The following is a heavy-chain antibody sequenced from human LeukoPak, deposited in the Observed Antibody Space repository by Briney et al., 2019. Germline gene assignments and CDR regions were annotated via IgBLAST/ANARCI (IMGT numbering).Heavy chain of an antibody. CDR3: ARDNRGYDY. V-gene: IGHV3-48*04. J-gene: IGHJ4*02. CDR1: GFAFSTYS. CDR2: ITSSSSAI. D-gene: IGHD5-12*01. Sequence: GGSLRLSCAASGFAFSTYSMNWVRQAPGKGLEWISYITSSSSAIYYTDSVKGRFTVSRDNAKNSLYLQMNSLRAEDMAVYYCARDNRGYDYWGQGTLVTVSS.